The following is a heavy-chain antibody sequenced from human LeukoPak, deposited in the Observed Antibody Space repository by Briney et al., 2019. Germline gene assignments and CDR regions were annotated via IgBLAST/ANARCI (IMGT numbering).Heavy chain of an antibody. CDR2: INHSGST. Sequence: PSETLSLTCAVYGGSFSGYYWSWIRQPPGKGLEWIGEINHSGSTNYNPSLKSRVTISVDTSKNQFSLKLSSLTAADTAVYYCARETHPSCRSTSCYNGWFDPWGQGTLVTVSS. CDR1: GGSFSGYY. V-gene: IGHV4-34*01. J-gene: IGHJ5*02. CDR3: ARETHPSCRSTSCYNGWFDP. D-gene: IGHD2-2*02.